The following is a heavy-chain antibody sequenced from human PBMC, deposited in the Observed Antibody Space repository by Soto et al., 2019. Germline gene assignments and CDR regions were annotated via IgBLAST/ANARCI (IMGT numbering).Heavy chain of an antibody. Sequence: GESLKISCKGSGHSFTSYWIGWVRQMPGKGLEWMGIIYPGDSDTRYSPSFQGQVTISADKSISTAYLQWSSLKASDTAMYYCARRARRLEAAYNWFDPWGQGTLVTVSS. CDR2: IYPGDSDT. V-gene: IGHV5-51*01. CDR3: ARRARRLEAAYNWFDP. CDR1: GHSFTSYW. D-gene: IGHD2-15*01. J-gene: IGHJ5*02.